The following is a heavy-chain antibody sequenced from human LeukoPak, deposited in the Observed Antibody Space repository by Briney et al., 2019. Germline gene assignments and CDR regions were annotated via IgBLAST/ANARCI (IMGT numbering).Heavy chain of an antibody. D-gene: IGHD5-18*01. Sequence: PGGSLRLSCAAPGFIFSNYNMNWVRQTPGKGLEWLSYISSSSGTIYYADSVKGRFTVSGDNAKNSLYLRMNSLRAEDTAVYYCARALGYSYGYAVDYWGQGTLVTVSS. J-gene: IGHJ4*02. CDR3: ARALGYSYGYAVDY. V-gene: IGHV3-48*01. CDR1: GFIFSNYN. CDR2: ISSSSGTI.